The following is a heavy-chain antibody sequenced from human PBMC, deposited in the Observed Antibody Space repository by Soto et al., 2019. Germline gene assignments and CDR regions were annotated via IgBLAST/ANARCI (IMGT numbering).Heavy chain of an antibody. CDR1: GGSFSGYY. CDR2: INHSGST. J-gene: IGHJ6*02. D-gene: IGHD3-16*01. Sequence: SETLSLTCAVYGGSFSGYYWSWIRQPPGKGLEWIGEINHSGSTNYNPSLKSRVTISVDTSKNQFSLKLSSVTAADTAVYYCARDRLRGNYYYYGMDVWGQGTTVTVSS. CDR3: ARDRLRGNYYYYGMDV. V-gene: IGHV4-34*01.